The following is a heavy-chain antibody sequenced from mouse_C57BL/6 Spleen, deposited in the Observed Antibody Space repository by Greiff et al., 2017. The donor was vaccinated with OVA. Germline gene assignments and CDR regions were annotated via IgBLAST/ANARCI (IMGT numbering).Heavy chain of an antibody. CDR3: AREITTVVATDYAMDY. D-gene: IGHD1-1*01. J-gene: IGHJ4*01. CDR2: IYPGSGNT. CDR1: GYTFTDYY. Sequence: VQLQESGAELVRPGASVKLSCKASGYTFTDYYINWVKQRPGQGLEWIARIYPGSGNTYYNEKFKGKATLTAETSSSTAYMQLSSLTSEDSAVYFCAREITTVVATDYAMDYWGQGTSVTVSS. V-gene: IGHV1-76*01.